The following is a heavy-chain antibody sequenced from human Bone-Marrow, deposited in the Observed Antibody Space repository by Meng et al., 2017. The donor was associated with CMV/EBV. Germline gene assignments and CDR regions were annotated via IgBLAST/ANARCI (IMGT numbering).Heavy chain of an antibody. CDR1: GFTFSSYW. V-gene: IGHV3-7*01. J-gene: IGHJ4*02. Sequence: GGSLRLSCAASGFTFSSYWMSWVRQAPGKGLEWVANIKQDGSEKYYVDSVKGRFTISRDNAKNSLYLQMNSLRAEDTAVYYCAKSGQLKAGDYFDYWGQGTLVTVSS. CDR3: AKSGQLKAGDYFDY. CDR2: IKQDGSEK. D-gene: IGHD5-18*01.